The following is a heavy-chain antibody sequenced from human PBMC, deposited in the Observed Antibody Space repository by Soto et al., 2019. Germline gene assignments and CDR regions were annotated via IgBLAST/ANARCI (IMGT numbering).Heavy chain of an antibody. V-gene: IGHV1-18*04. J-gene: IGHJ4*02. CDR3: ARVRIVGAREIDF. D-gene: IGHD1-26*01. CDR2: ISGYNGDI. Sequence: DSVKVSCKASGYTFNRHGITWVRQAPGQGLEWMGWISGYNGDINYEQKFQGRVTLSSDTLTSTVYLELKSLRFDDTAVYYCARVRIVGAREIDFWGQGTLVTVSS. CDR1: GYTFNRHG.